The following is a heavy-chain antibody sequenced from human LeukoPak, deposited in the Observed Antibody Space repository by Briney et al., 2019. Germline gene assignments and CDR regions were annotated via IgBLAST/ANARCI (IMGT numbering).Heavy chain of an antibody. J-gene: IGHJ4*02. CDR1: GGSISSGDYY. D-gene: IGHD3-22*01. V-gene: IGHV4-30-4*01. Sequence: SQTLSLTCTVSGGSISSGDYYWSWIRQPPGKGLEWIGYIYYSGSTYYNPSLKSRVTISVDTSKNQFSMKLSSVTAADTAVYYCARVVVMRGRWLDYWGQGTLVTVSS. CDR2: IYYSGST. CDR3: ARVVVMRGRWLDY.